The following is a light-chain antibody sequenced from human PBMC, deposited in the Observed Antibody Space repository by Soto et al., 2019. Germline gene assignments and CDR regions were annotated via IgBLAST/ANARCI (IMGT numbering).Light chain of an antibody. Sequence: EIVLTQSPATLSLSPGERATLSCRASQSVSSNLAWYQQKPGQAPRLLIYDAFNRATGLPARFSGSGSGTDFTLTISSLEPEDFAVYYGQQRSNWPLSFGQGTKLEIK. CDR2: DAF. J-gene: IGKJ2*01. CDR3: QQRSNWPLS. CDR1: QSVSSN. V-gene: IGKV3-11*01.